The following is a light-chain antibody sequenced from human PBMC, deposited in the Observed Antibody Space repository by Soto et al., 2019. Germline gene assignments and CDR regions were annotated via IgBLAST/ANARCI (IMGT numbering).Light chain of an antibody. V-gene: IGKV3-11*01. CDR1: QSVSSK. J-gene: IGKJ5*01. CDR2: GAS. CDR3: QQRSNWPPIT. Sequence: ETVMTQSPATLSVSPGERATLSCRASQSVSSKLAWYQQKPGQAPRLLIYGASTRATGIPARFSGSGSGTDFTLTIDNLEPEDFAIYYCQQRSNWPPITFGQGTRLEIK.